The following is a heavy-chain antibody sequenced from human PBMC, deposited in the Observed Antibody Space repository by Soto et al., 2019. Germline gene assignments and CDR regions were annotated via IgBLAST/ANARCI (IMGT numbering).Heavy chain of an antibody. CDR1: GFTFSSYG. V-gene: IGHV3-30*18. CDR3: AKAWAHYYDSSGNPPGLAFDI. CDR2: ISYDGSNK. Sequence: GGSLRLSCAASGFTFSSYGMHWVHQAPGKGLEWVAVISYDGSNKYYADSVKGRFTISRDNSKNTLYLQMNSLRAEDTAVYYCAKAWAHYYDSSGNPPGLAFDIWGQGTMVTVSS. D-gene: IGHD3-22*01. J-gene: IGHJ3*02.